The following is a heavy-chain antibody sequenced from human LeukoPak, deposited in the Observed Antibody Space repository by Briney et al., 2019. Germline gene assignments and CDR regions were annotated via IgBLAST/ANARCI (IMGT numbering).Heavy chain of an antibody. J-gene: IGHJ5*02. Sequence: PGGSLRLSCAASGFTFSSSWMSWVRQAPGKGLEWVANIKQDGSEKYYVGSVKGRFTISRDNAKNSLYLQMNSLRAEDTAVYYCARDRITMIVVVNRYNWFDPRGQGTLVTVSS. CDR2: IKQDGSEK. CDR1: GFTFSSSW. D-gene: IGHD3-22*01. CDR3: ARDRITMIVVVNRYNWFDP. V-gene: IGHV3-7*01.